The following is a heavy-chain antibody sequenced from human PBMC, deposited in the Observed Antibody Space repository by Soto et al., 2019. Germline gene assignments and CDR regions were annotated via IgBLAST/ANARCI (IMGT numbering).Heavy chain of an antibody. CDR2: ITQSGGSK. J-gene: IGHJ4*02. CDR3: AKDVRPDGYWNFDH. Sequence: GGSLRLSCAASGFTFRDYTLSWVRQAPGKGLEWVSGITQSGGSKYYADSVKGRFTISRDDSKNTLFLQMDSLRADDTSVYYCAKDVRPDGYWNFDHWGQGILVTVSS. CDR1: GFTFRDYT. V-gene: IGHV3-23*01. D-gene: IGHD5-12*01.